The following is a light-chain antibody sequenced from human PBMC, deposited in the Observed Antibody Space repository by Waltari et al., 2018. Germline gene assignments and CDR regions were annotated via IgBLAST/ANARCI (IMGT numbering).Light chain of an antibody. J-gene: IGLJ2*01. CDR2: EDN. CDR1: DLGDKY. CDR3: QAWDSSTAWV. Sequence: SYELTQSPSVSVSPGQTASITCSGDDLGDKYACWYQQKPGQSPVLVIYEDNRRPSGIPDRFSGSNSGNTATLTISGTQAMDEADYYCQAWDSSTAWVFGGGTKLTVL. V-gene: IGLV3-1*01.